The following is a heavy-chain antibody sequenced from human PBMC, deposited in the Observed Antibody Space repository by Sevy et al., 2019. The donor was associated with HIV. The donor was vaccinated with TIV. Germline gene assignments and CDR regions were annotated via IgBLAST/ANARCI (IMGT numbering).Heavy chain of an antibody. CDR1: GHSISSPYY. Sequence: SETLSLTCGVSGHSISSPYYWGWIRQSPGKGLEWIGSISHTGDTYKDPSLKSRVSITVDTSKNLFSLNLTSVTASDTAVYYSARGGCSTTSCFWDWLDPWGQGILVTVSS. D-gene: IGHD2-2*01. J-gene: IGHJ5*02. CDR3: ARGGCSTTSCFWDWLDP. CDR2: ISHTGDT. V-gene: IGHV4-38-2*01.